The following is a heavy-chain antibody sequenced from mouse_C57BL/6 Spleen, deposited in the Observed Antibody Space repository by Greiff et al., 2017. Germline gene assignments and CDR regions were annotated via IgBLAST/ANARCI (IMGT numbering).Heavy chain of an antibody. Sequence: EVKLVESGGGLVKPGGSLKLSCAASGFTFSDYGMHWVRQAPEKGLEWVAYISSGSSTIYYADTVKGRFTISRDNAKNTLFLQMTSLRSEDTAMYYCARSNCDVHYAMDYWGQGTSATVSS. CDR1: GFTFSDYG. CDR2: ISSGSSTI. V-gene: IGHV5-17*01. J-gene: IGHJ4*01. D-gene: IGHD4-1*01. CDR3: ARSNCDVHYAMDY.